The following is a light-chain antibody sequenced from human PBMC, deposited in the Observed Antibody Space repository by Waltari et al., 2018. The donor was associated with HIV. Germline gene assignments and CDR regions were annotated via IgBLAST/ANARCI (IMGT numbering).Light chain of an antibody. CDR3: QQRRNWPKT. V-gene: IGKV3-11*01. Sequence: EIVLTQSPATLSLSPGVRATLSCRASQSVSSYLAWYQQKPGQAPRLLIYDASNRATGIPARFSGSGSGTEFTLTISSLESEDFAVYYCQQRRNWPKTFGQGTKVEIK. J-gene: IGKJ1*01. CDR1: QSVSSY. CDR2: DAS.